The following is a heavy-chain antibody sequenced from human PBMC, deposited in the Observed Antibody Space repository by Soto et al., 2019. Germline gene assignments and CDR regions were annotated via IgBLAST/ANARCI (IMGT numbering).Heavy chain of an antibody. CDR3: ARDLGYYASDGYFDY. J-gene: IGHJ4*02. Sequence: GGSLRLSCAGSGFTFSDYYMSWIRQAPGKGLEWVSYISSSGNIIYYADSVKGRFTISRDNAKNSLYLQMNSLRAEDTAVYYCARDLGYYASDGYFDYWGQGTLVTVSS. D-gene: IGHD3-22*01. CDR2: ISSSGNII. V-gene: IGHV3-11*01. CDR1: GFTFSDYY.